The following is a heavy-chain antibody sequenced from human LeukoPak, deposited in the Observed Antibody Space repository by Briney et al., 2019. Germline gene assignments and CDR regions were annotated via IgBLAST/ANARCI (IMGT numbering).Heavy chain of an antibody. CDR1: GFTFSSDA. CDR3: AKDRQQMEYFDY. V-gene: IGHV3-30*18. CDR2: ISYDGSNK. D-gene: IGHD5-24*01. Sequence: GGSLRLSCAASGFTFSSDAMSWVRQAPGKGLEWVAVISYDGSNKYYADSVKGRFTISRDNSKNTLYLQMNSLRGEDTAVYFCAKDRQQMEYFDYWGQGTLVTVSS. J-gene: IGHJ4*02.